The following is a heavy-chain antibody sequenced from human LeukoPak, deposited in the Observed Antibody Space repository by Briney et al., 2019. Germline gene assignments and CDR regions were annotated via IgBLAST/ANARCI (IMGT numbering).Heavy chain of an antibody. D-gene: IGHD3-10*01. V-gene: IGHV3-23*01. CDR2: ISGGGGST. CDR1: GFTFSSYS. CDR3: ARDWYYYGSGSPNLILDY. J-gene: IGHJ4*02. Sequence: AGRSLRLSCAPAGFTFSSYSMSWVRQAPGKGLEWVSYISGGGGSTYYATSVKGWCTISRDNSKNTLYLQMNSLRAEDTALYYCARDWYYYGSGSPNLILDYWGQGTLVTASS.